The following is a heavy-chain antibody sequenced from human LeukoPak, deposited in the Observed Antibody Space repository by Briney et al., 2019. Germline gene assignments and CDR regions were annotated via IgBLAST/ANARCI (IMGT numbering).Heavy chain of an antibody. CDR2: ISGDGTMT. V-gene: IGHV3-43*02. D-gene: IGHD3-16*01. J-gene: IGHJ4*02. Sequence: GGSLRLSCAASGFSFDDYAMHRVRQAPGKGLEWVSLISGDGTMTYYADSVKGRFTISRDNSKNSLFLQMNSLRTEDTALYYRANLRVWGGYGLTHPFDDWGQGTLVTVSS. CDR1: GFSFDDYA. CDR3: ANLRVWGGYGLTHPFDD.